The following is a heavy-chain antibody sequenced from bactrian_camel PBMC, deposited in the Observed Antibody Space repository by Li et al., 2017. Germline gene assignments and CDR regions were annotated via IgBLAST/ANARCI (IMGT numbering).Heavy chain of an antibody. CDR3: SKGWGLGAMVRDPV. J-gene: IGHJ4*01. V-gene: IGHV3S63*01. D-gene: IGHD5*01. CDR1: GYTPHKYC. Sequence: HVQLVESGGDSVQAGGSLTLSCEQSGYTPHKYCMAWFRQAPGKDREGVASIDTDGGATYEDSVKGRFTISRDNVKNTLYLQLNNLKVEDTATYYCSKGWGLGAMVRDPVRGPGTQVTVS. CDR2: IDTDGGA.